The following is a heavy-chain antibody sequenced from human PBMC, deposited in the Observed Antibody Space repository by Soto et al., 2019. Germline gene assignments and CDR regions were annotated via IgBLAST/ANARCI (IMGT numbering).Heavy chain of an antibody. CDR2: IYPGDSDT. Sequence: PGESLKISCKGSGCSFTSYWIGWVRQMPGKGLEWMGIIYPGDSDTRYSPSFRGQVTISADKSISTAYLQWSSLKASDTAMYYCASGEASSGRENWFDPWGQGTLVTVSS. J-gene: IGHJ5*02. CDR3: ASGEASSGRENWFDP. CDR1: GCSFTSYW. D-gene: IGHD6-25*01. V-gene: IGHV5-51*01.